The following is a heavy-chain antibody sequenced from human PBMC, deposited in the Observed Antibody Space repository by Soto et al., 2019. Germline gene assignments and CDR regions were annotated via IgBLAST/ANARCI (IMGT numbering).Heavy chain of an antibody. CDR1: GYSFTNYW. CDR3: ARPKQQLGRGAFDI. D-gene: IGHD6-13*01. J-gene: IGHJ3*02. V-gene: IGHV5-51*01. Sequence: GESLKISCKGPGYSFTNYWIGWVRPMPGKGLEWMGIIYPGDSDTRYSPSFQGQVTISADKSISTAYLQWSSLKASDTAMYYCARPKQQLGRGAFDIWGQGTMGTVSS. CDR2: IYPGDSDT.